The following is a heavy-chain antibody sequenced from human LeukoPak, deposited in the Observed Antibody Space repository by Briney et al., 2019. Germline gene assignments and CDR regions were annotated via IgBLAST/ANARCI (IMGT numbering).Heavy chain of an antibody. D-gene: IGHD3-22*01. V-gene: IGHV3-23*01. CDR3: AKVKYYYGSSGPHDAFDI. CDR2: ISGSGGST. Sequence: GGSLRLSCAASGFTFSSYAMSWVRQAPGKGLEWVSAISGSGGSTYYADSVKGRVTISRDNSKNTLYLQMNSLRAEDTAVYYCAKVKYYYGSSGPHDAFDIWGQGTMVTVSS. CDR1: GFTFSSYA. J-gene: IGHJ3*02.